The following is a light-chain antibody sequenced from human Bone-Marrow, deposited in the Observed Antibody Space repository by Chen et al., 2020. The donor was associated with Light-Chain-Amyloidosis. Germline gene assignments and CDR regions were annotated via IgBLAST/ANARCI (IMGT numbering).Light chain of an antibody. CDR3: QQLNSYPWT. Sequence: DIQLSQSPSFLSASVGDRATITCRASQGISSFLAWYQQKPGKAPKLLIYAASTLQSGVPSRFSGSGSGTEFTLTISSLQPEDFAIYYCQQLNSYPWTFGQGTKVEIK. CDR2: AAS. J-gene: IGKJ1*01. CDR1: QGISSF. V-gene: IGKV1-9*01.